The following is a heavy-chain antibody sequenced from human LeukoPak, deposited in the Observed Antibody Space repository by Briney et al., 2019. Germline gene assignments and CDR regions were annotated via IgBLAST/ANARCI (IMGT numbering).Heavy chain of an antibody. CDR3: ARVLIESGYDFWFVY. J-gene: IGHJ4*02. CDR2: INPNSGGT. V-gene: IGHV1-2*02. Sequence: ASVKVSCKASGYTFTGYYMHWVRQAPGQGLEWMGWINPNSGGTNYAQKFQGRVTMTRDTSISTAYMELSRLRSDDTAVYYCARVLIESGYDFWFVYWGQGTLVTVSS. D-gene: IGHD5-12*01. CDR1: GYTFTGYY.